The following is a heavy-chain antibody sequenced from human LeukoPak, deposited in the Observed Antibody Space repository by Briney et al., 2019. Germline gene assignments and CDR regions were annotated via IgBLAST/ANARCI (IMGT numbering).Heavy chain of an antibody. CDR3: ARAAVAGTWLFDY. D-gene: IGHD6-19*01. Sequence: ASVKVSCKASGGTFSTYAISWVRQAPGQGLEWMGWISAYNGNTNYAQKLQGRVTMTTDTSTSTAYMELRSLRSDDTAVYYCARAAVAGTWLFDYWGQGTLVTVSS. CDR1: GGTFSTYA. V-gene: IGHV1-18*01. CDR2: ISAYNGNT. J-gene: IGHJ4*02.